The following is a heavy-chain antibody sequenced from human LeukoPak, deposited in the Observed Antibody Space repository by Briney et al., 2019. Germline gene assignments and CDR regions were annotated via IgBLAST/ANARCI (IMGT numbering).Heavy chain of an antibody. Sequence: GGSLRLSCAASGFTFSSYAMHWVRQAPGKGLEWVAVISYDGSNKYYADSVKSRFTISRDNSKNTLYLQMNSLRAEDTAVYYCARGIGVGWGQGTLVTVSS. D-gene: IGHD6-19*01. CDR3: ARGIGVG. J-gene: IGHJ4*02. V-gene: IGHV3-30*04. CDR2: ISYDGSNK. CDR1: GFTFSSYA.